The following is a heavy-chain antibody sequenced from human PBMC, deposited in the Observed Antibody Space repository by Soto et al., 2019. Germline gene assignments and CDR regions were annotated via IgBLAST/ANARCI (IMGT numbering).Heavy chain of an antibody. Sequence: ETLSLTCSVSGDSVSSGSYYWSWVRQPPGKGLEWIGYIFYSGNTNYNPSLQSRVTISVDTSKNQFSLKLRSVTAADTAMYYCARHYSGSYYSHWFDPWGQGTLVTVSS. CDR2: IFYSGNT. D-gene: IGHD1-26*01. J-gene: IGHJ5*02. V-gene: IGHV4-61*01. CDR1: GDSVSSGSYY. CDR3: ARHYSGSYYSHWFDP.